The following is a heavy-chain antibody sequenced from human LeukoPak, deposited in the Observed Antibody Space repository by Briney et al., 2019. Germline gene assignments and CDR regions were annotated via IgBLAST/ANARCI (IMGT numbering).Heavy chain of an antibody. CDR3: ARDRQQLADYYYYGMDV. Sequence: ASVKVSCKASGYTFTGYYMHWVRQAPGQGLEWMGWINPNSGGTNYAQKFQGRVTMTRDTSNSTAYMELSRLRSDDTAVYYCARDRQQLADYYYYGMDVWGQGTTVTVSS. CDR1: GYTFTGYY. CDR2: INPNSGGT. D-gene: IGHD6-13*01. J-gene: IGHJ6*02. V-gene: IGHV1-2*02.